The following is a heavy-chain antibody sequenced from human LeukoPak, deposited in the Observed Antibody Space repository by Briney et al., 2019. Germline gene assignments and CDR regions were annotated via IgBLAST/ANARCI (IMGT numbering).Heavy chain of an antibody. D-gene: IGHD3-16*01. CDR2: ISGSGGST. V-gene: IGHV3-23*01. CDR3: ARDWAFDY. J-gene: IGHJ4*02. CDR1: GFTFSNYG. Sequence: GGSLRLSCAASGFTFSNYGMSWVRQAPGKGLKWVSAISGSGGSTYYADSVKGRFTISRDNSKNTLYLQMNSLRAEDTAVYYCARDWAFDYWGQGTLVTVSS.